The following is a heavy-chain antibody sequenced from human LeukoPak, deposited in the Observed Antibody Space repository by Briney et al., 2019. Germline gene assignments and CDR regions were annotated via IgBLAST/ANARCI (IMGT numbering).Heavy chain of an antibody. V-gene: IGHV3-30*04. CDR2: ISYDGSNK. D-gene: IGHD3-10*01. CDR3: ARDSGSFDY. Sequence: GGSLRLSCAASGFTFSSYAMHWVRQAPGKGLEWVAVISYDGSNKYYADSVKGRFTISRDNSKNTLYLQMNSLRAGDTAVYYCARDSGSFDYWGQGTLVTVSS. J-gene: IGHJ4*02. CDR1: GFTFSSYA.